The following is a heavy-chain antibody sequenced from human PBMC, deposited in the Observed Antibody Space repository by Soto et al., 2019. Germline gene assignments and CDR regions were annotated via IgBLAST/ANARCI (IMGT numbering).Heavy chain of an antibody. D-gene: IGHD2-21*02. V-gene: IGHV2-5*02. Sequence: QITLKESGPPLVKPTQTLTLTCTFSGFSLSTSGVGVGWIRQPPGKAPEWLALIYWDDDKRYSPSLKSRLTITKDTSKNQVVLTMTNMDPVDTATYYCAHMAGIVVVTEGMFDYWGQGTLVTVSS. CDR2: IYWDDDK. CDR3: AHMAGIVVVTEGMFDY. J-gene: IGHJ4*02. CDR1: GFSLSTSGVG.